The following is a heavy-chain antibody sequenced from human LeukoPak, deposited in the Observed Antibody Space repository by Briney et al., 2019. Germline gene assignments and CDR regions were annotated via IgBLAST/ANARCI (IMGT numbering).Heavy chain of an antibody. CDR2: ISAYNGNT. D-gene: IGHD3-16*02. CDR1: GYTFTSYG. V-gene: IGHV1-18*01. J-gene: IGHJ4*02. Sequence: ASVKVSCKASGYTFTSYGISWVRQAPGQGLEWMGWISAYNGNTNYAQKLQGRVTMTTDTSTSTAYMELRSLRSDDTAVYYCARAALYRYAECLYDYWGQGTLVTVSS. CDR3: ARAALYRYAECLYDY.